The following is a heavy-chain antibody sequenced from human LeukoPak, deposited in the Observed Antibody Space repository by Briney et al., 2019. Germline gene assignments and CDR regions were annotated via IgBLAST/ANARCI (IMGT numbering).Heavy chain of an antibody. CDR1: GGSISSYY. D-gene: IGHD3-22*01. Sequence: SETLSLTCTVSGGSISSYYWSWIRQPPGKGLEWIGYIYYSGSTNYNPSLKSRVTISVDTSKNQFSLKLSSVTAADTAVYYFARDPHYYDSSGYLYYFDYWGQGTLVTVSS. CDR3: ARDPHYYDSSGYLYYFDY. J-gene: IGHJ4*02. CDR2: IYYSGST. V-gene: IGHV4-59*01.